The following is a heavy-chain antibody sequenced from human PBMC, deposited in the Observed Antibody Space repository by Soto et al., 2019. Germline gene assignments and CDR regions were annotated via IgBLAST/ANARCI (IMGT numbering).Heavy chain of an antibody. Sequence: QITLKESGPTLVKPTQPLTLTCTFSGFSLRTSGVGVGWIRQPPGKPLEWLALIYWDDDKQYSPSLKSRLNITKDPSKNQVVLTITNMYPVATATYYGTHLYNYGTYYCDSCGQVTLVTVSS. V-gene: IGHV2-5*02. CDR1: GFSLRTSGVG. J-gene: IGHJ4*02. CDR2: IYWDDDK. CDR3: THLYNYGTYYCDS. D-gene: IGHD1-7*01.